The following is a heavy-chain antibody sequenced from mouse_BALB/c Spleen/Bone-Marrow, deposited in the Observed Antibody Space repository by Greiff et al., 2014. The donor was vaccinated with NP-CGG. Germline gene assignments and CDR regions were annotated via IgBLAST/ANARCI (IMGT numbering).Heavy chain of an antibody. CDR3: AREGGYDEDYFDY. D-gene: IGHD2-2*01. Sequence: QLQESGPELVKPGASVKMSCKASGYTFNSYVMHWVKQKPGQGLEWIGCINPYNDGTKYNEKFKGKATLTSDKSSSTAYMKLSSLTSEDSAVYYCAREGGYDEDYFDYWGQGTTLTASS. J-gene: IGHJ2*01. V-gene: IGHV1-14*01. CDR2: INPYNDGT. CDR1: GYTFNSYV.